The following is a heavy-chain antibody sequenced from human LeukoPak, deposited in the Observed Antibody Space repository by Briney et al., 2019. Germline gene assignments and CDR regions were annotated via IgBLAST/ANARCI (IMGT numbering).Heavy chain of an antibody. J-gene: IGHJ5*02. CDR2: ISYDGSDK. CDR1: GFTFSSYA. V-gene: IGHV3-30*01. Sequence: QSGGSLRLSCAASGFTFSSYAIHWVRQAPGKGLEWVAVISYDGSDKYYADSVKGRFTISRDNSKNTLYLQMNSLRAEDTAVYYCAREVLNNWFDPWGQGTLVTVSS. D-gene: IGHD3-10*01. CDR3: AREVLNNWFDP.